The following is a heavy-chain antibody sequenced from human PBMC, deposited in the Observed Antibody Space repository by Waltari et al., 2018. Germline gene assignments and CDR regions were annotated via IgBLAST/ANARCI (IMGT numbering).Heavy chain of an antibody. CDR3: ARRPLLPVIFFLAFYAP. V-gene: IGHV5-51*01. CDR1: DYILTNYW. Sequence: EVLLVQSGAEVKKPGESLRISCKGPDYILTNYWIGWVRQTPGKGLEWRGGISPGDSDTPSTPPFQGQFTISPAMPTGPPYLHWTTLKPSATAPYSFARRPLLPVIFFLAFYAPWGLGPLSLSPQ. D-gene: IGHD3-3*01. J-gene: IGHJ5*02. CDR2: ISPGDSDT.